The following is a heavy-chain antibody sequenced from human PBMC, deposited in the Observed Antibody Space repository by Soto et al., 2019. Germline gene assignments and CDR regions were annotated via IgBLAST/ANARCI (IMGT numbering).Heavy chain of an antibody. Sequence: QVQLQESGQGLVKPSQTLSLTCTVSGGSISSGGYYWSWIRQHPGKGLEWIGYIYYSGSTYYNPSLKSRVTISVDTSKSQFSLKLSSVTAADTGVYYCASHNRGSCWNWYFELWGRGTLVTLSS. CDR3: ASHNRGSCWNWYFEL. CDR2: IYYSGST. V-gene: IGHV4-31*03. CDR1: GGSISSGGYY. J-gene: IGHJ2*01. D-gene: IGHD6-19*01.